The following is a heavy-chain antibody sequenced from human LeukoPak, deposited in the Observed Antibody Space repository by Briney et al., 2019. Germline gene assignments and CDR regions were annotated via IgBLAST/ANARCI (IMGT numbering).Heavy chain of an antibody. CDR1: GGTFSSYA. Sequence: ASVKVSCKASGGTFSSYAISWVRQAPGQGLEWMGGIIPIFGTANYAQKFQGRVTITADESTSTAYMELSSLRSEDTAVYYCAVRGYHYGVSFDYWGQGTLVTVSS. V-gene: IGHV1-69*13. CDR3: AVRGYHYGVSFDY. D-gene: IGHD4-17*01. CDR2: IIPIFGTA. J-gene: IGHJ4*02.